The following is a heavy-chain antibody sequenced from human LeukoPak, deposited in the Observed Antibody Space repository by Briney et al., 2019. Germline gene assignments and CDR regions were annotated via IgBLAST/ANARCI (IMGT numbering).Heavy chain of an antibody. CDR3: ARDSYGDANFDS. Sequence: GGSLRLSCAASGFTFSSYAMSWVRQAPGKGLEWVSGISGSGDRTYNADSVKGRFTISRDISKNAVYLQMNSLRAEDTAVYYCARDSYGDANFDSWGQGTLVTVSS. J-gene: IGHJ4*02. CDR2: ISGSGDRT. D-gene: IGHD4-17*01. V-gene: IGHV3-23*01. CDR1: GFTFSSYA.